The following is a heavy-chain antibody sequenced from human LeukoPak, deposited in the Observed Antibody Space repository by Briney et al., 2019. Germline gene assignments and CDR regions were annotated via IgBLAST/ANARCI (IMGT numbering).Heavy chain of an antibody. CDR1: GYTFTSYD. Sequence: ASVKVSCKASGYTFTSYDINWVRQATGQGLEWMGWVNPNSGNTGYAQKFQGRVTMTRNTSISTAYMELSSLRSEDTAVYYCARGYCSSTSCYGIYYFDYWGQGTLVTVSS. D-gene: IGHD2-2*01. V-gene: IGHV1-8*02. J-gene: IGHJ4*02. CDR2: VNPNSGNT. CDR3: ARGYCSSTSCYGIYYFDY.